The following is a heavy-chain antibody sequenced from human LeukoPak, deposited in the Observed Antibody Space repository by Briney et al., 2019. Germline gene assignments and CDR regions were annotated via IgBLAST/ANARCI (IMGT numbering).Heavy chain of an antibody. D-gene: IGHD2-2*01. CDR1: GGSISSYY. CDR2: IYYSGST. CDR3: ARQSQGYCSSTSCHSWFDP. Sequence: SETLSLTCTVSGGSISSYYWNWIRQPPGKGLEWIGYIYYSGSTNYNPSLRSRVTMSLDTSKNQFSLKLSSVTAADTAVYYRARQSQGYCSSTSCHSWFDPWGQGTLVTVSS. J-gene: IGHJ5*02. V-gene: IGHV4-59*08.